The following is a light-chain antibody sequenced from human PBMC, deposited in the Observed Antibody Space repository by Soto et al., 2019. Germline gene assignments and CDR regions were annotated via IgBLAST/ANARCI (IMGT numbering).Light chain of an antibody. Sequence: IRMTQSPSTQSASIGDRVTITCRASQSIGNWLAWYQQKPGRAPKFLMYEASSLEFGVPSRFSGSGSGTEFTLTISGLQPDDFATYYCQQYKSYPWTFGQGTKVDIK. CDR3: QQYKSYPWT. CDR2: EAS. J-gene: IGKJ1*01. V-gene: IGKV1-5*03. CDR1: QSIGNW.